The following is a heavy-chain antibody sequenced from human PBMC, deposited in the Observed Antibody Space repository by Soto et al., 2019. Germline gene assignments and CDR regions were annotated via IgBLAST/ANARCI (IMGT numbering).Heavy chain of an antibody. CDR3: ARNYDFWIGYPEGYYFDY. V-gene: IGHV6-1*01. CDR1: GDSVSSNSAA. CDR2: TYYRSKWYN. J-gene: IGHJ4*02. D-gene: IGHD3-3*01. Sequence: SQTLSLTCAISGDSVSSNSAAWNWIRQSPSRGLEWLGRTYYRSKWYNDYAVSVKSRITINPDTSKNQFSLQLNSVTPEDTAVYHCARNYDFWIGYPEGYYFDYWGQGTLVTVSS.